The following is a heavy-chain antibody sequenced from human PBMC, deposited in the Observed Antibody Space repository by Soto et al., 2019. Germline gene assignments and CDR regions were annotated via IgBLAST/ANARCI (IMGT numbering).Heavy chain of an antibody. J-gene: IGHJ4*02. CDR3: SKDSFN. CDR2: IKSEIDGGTT. Sequence: VQLVESGGGLVKPGGSLRLSCAASGFTFSNVCMSWVRQAPGKGLEWVARIKSEIDGGTTEYAATVKGRFTISRDDSKETLDLQMNSLKNDYTAVYYCSKDSFNWGQGPLVIVSS. CDR1: GFTFSNVC. D-gene: IGHD1-7*01. V-gene: IGHV3-15*01.